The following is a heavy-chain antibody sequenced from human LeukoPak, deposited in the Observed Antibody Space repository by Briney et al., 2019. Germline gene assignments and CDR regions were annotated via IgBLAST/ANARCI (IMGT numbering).Heavy chain of an antibody. D-gene: IGHD3-9*01. CDR3: ARDPDELRYFDY. Sequence: EASVKVSCKASGYTFTSYAMHWVRQAPGQRLEWMGWINAGNGNTKYSQKFQGRVTVTRDTSASTAYMELSSLRSEDTAVYYCARDPDELRYFDYWGQGTLVTVSS. CDR2: INAGNGNT. J-gene: IGHJ4*02. V-gene: IGHV1-3*01. CDR1: GYTFTSYA.